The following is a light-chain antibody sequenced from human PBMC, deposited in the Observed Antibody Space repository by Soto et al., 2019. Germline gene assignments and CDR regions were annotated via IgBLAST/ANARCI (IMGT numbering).Light chain of an antibody. Sequence: QSVLTQPASVSGSPGQSITISCTGTSSDVGGYNYVSWYQQHPGKAPKLMIYDVSNRPSGVSNRFSGSKSGNTASLTISGLQAEDEADYYCSSYTSSSIPSVFGTGTKVTV. CDR2: DVS. V-gene: IGLV2-14*01. CDR3: SSYTSSSIPSV. CDR1: SSDVGGYNY. J-gene: IGLJ1*01.